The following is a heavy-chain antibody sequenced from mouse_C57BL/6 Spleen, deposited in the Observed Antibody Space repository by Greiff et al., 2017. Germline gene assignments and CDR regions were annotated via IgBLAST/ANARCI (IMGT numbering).Heavy chain of an antibody. CDR3: ARHQNYYGRYYFDY. CDR2: ISSGGSYT. J-gene: IGHJ2*01. Sequence: VQLKQSGGDLVKPGGSLKLSCAASGFTFSSYGMSWVRQTPDKRLEWVATISSGGSYTYYPDSVKGRFTISRDNAKNTLYLQMSSLKSEDTAMYYCARHQNYYGRYYFDYWGQGTTLTVSS. D-gene: IGHD1-1*01. CDR1: GFTFSSYG. V-gene: IGHV5-6*01.